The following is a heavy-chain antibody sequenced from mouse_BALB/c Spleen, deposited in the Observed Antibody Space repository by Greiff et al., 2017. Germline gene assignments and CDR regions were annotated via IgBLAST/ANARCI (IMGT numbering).Heavy chain of an antibody. D-gene: IGHD5-1*01. CDR2: IYPSDSYT. CDR1: GYAFTSYW. CDR3: TYYFDV. J-gene: IGHJ1*01. Sequence: VKLQQSGAELVRPGTSVKVSCKASGYAFTSYWINWVKQRPGQGLEWIGNIYPSDSYTNYNQKFKDKATLTVDKSSSTAYMQLSSPTSEDSAVYYCTYYFDVWGAGTTVTVSS. V-gene: IGHV1S126*01.